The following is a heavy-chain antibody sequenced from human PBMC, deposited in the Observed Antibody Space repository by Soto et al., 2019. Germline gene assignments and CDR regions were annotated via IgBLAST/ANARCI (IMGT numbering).Heavy chain of an antibody. D-gene: IGHD6-25*01. CDR3: AKFFVETGSNSGWPWAFHY. V-gene: IGHV3-23*01. J-gene: IGHJ4*02. CDR1: GFTFSNYA. CDR2: ISGSGGTT. Sequence: EVQLLESGGGLVQPGRSLRLSCAASGFTFSNYAMSWVRQAPGQGLDCVSAISGSGGTTYYADSVKGRCTISRDNSKNTLFLQMNSRRSEDAAVYYCAKFFVETGSNSGWPWAFHYWGQGTLVTVSS.